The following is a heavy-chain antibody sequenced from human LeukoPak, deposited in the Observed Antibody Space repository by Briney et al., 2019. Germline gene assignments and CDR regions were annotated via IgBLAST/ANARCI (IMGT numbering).Heavy chain of an antibody. Sequence: GESLKISCKGSGYSFANYWVGWVRQMPGKGLEWMGIIYPGDSDTRYSPSFQGQVTISADKSISIAYLQLNRLKASDTAMYYCARANYGSGLLGDGLDIWGQGTMVTVSS. CDR2: IYPGDSDT. D-gene: IGHD3-10*01. V-gene: IGHV5-51*01. CDR1: GYSFANYW. J-gene: IGHJ3*02. CDR3: ARANYGSGLLGDGLDI.